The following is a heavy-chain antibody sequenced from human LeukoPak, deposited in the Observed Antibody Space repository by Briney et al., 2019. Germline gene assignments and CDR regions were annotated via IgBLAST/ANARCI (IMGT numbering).Heavy chain of an antibody. D-gene: IGHD5-18*01. CDR3: TTAQGYSYGYHY. V-gene: IGHV3-15*01. Sequence: PGGSLRLSCAASGFTFSNAWMSWVRQAPGKGLEWVGRIKSKTDGGTTDYAAPVKGRFTISRDDSKNTLYLQMNSLKTEDTAVYYCTTAQGYSYGYHYWGQGTLVTVSS. J-gene: IGHJ4*02. CDR2: IKSKTDGGTT. CDR1: GFTFSNAW.